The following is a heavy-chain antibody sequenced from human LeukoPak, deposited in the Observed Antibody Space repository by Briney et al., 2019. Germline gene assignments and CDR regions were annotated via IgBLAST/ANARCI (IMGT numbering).Heavy chain of an antibody. CDR1: GFTFSTYW. Sequence: GGSLRLSCAASGFTFSTYWMTWVRQTPGEELEGVANIRQDGGEKYYVDSVKGRVTLARANAKRSLFLQMSSLRAEDTAVYYCARYSDYDTSGHYSSYMDVWGKGTTVTVSS. D-gene: IGHD3-22*01. CDR2: IRQDGGEK. V-gene: IGHV3-7*01. J-gene: IGHJ6*03. CDR3: ARYSDYDTSGHYSSYMDV.